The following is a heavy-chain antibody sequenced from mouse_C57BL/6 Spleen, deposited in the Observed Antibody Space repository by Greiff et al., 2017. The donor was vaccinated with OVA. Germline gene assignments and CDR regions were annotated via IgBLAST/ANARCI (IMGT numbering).Heavy chain of an antibody. CDR3: TRALYDYDGYYAMDY. V-gene: IGHV5-9-1*02. D-gene: IGHD2-4*01. J-gene: IGHJ4*01. Sequence: EVHLVESGEGLVKPGGSLKLSCAASGFTFSSYAMSWVRQTPEKRLEWVAYISSGGDYIYYADTVKGRFTISRDNARNTLYLQMSSLKTEDTAMDYCTRALYDYDGYYAMDYWGQGTSVTVSS. CDR1: GFTFSSYA. CDR2: ISSGGDYI.